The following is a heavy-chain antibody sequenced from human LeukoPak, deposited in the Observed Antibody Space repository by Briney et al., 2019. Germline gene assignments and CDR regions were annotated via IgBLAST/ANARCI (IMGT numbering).Heavy chain of an antibody. Sequence: PSETLSLTCTVSGGSISSSSYYWGWIRQPPGKGLEWIGSIYYSGSTYYNPSLKSRVTISVDTSKIQFSLRLSSVTAADTAVYYCARQVQAKRNFDYWGQGTLVTVSS. CDR1: GGSISSSSYY. CDR2: IYYSGST. V-gene: IGHV4-39*01. D-gene: IGHD1-1*01. CDR3: ARQVQAKRNFDY. J-gene: IGHJ4*02.